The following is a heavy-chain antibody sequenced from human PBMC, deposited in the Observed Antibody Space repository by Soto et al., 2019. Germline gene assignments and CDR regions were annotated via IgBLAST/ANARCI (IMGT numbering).Heavy chain of an antibody. CDR1: GFTFSSYG. V-gene: IGHV3-33*01. J-gene: IGHJ4*02. Sequence: QPGGSLRLSCAASGFTFSSYGMHWVRQAPGKGLEWVAVIWYDGSNKYYADSVKGRFTISRDNSKNTLYLQMNSLRAEDTAVYYCARDSHPTLRYFDWSPHYWGQGTLVTVSS. CDR2: IWYDGSNK. D-gene: IGHD3-9*01. CDR3: ARDSHPTLRYFDWSPHY.